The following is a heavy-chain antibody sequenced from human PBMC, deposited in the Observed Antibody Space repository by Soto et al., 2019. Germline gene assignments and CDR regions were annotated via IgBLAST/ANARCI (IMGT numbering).Heavy chain of an antibody. CDR1: GFTFSSYW. V-gene: IGHV3-30*03. Sequence: GGSLRLSCAASGFTFSSYWMHWVRQAPGKGLVWVAVISYDGSNKYYADSVKGRFTISRDNSKNTLYLQMNSLRAEDTAVYYCARPLYYDFPSKPYYFDYWGQGTLVTVSS. J-gene: IGHJ4*02. D-gene: IGHD3-3*01. CDR3: ARPLYYDFPSKPYYFDY. CDR2: ISYDGSNK.